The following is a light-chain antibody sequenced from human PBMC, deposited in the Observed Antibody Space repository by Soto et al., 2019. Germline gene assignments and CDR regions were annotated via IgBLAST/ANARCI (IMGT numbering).Light chain of an antibody. CDR3: QQANSFPIT. V-gene: IGKV1-12*01. CDR1: QGVSSW. CDR2: AAS. J-gene: IGKJ5*01. Sequence: DIQMTQSPSSVSASVGDRVTITCRASQGVSSWLAWYQQKPGKAPKLLVYAASSLQSGVPSRFSGSGSGTDFTPPTSTLQPDDFATYYCQQANSFPITFGQGTRLEIK.